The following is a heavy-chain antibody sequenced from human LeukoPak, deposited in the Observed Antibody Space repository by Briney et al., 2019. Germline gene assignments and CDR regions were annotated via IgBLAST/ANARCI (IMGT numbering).Heavy chain of an antibody. D-gene: IGHD2-2*01. CDR1: GGSFSGYY. Sequence: SETLSLTCAVYGGSFSGYYWSWVRQPPGEGLEWIGEINHSGSTNYNPSLKSRVTISVDTSKNQFSLKLSSVTAADTAVYYCASPPSKYCSSTSCLGHSFDYWGQGTLVTVSS. CDR2: INHSGST. CDR3: ASPPSKYCSSTSCLGHSFDY. J-gene: IGHJ4*02. V-gene: IGHV4-34*01.